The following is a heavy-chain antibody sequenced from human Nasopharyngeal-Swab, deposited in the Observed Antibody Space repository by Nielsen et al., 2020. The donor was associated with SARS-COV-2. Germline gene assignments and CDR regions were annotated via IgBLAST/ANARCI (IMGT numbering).Heavy chain of an antibody. J-gene: IGHJ3*02. Sequence: GGSLRLSCAASGFTFSSYSMNWVRQAPGKGLEWVSSISSSSSYIYYADSVKGRFTISRDNAKNSLYLQMNSLRAEDTAVYYCARDRNYYDSSGYYQEPDAFDIWGQGTMVTVSS. V-gene: IGHV3-21*01. CDR1: GFTFSSYS. CDR2: ISSSSSYI. CDR3: ARDRNYYDSSGYYQEPDAFDI. D-gene: IGHD3-22*01.